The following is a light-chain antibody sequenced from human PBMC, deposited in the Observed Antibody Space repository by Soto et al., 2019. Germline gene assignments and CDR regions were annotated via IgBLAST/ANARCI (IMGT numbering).Light chain of an antibody. CDR1: SSDVGGYNY. CDR2: EVT. CDR3: SSFAGGGNPVL. J-gene: IGLJ2*01. V-gene: IGLV2-8*01. Sequence: QSALTQPPSASGSLGQSVTISCTGTSSDVGGYNYVSWHQQHPGKAPKVMIYEVTKRPPGVPHRFSGSKSGNTASLTVSGLQAEDEADYYCSSFAGGGNPVLLGGGTKVTVL.